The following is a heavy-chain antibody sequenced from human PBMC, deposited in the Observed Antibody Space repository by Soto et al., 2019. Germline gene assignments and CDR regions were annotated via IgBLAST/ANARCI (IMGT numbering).Heavy chain of an antibody. Sequence: GEALKLSCKGSGYSFTSYWIGWVRQMPGKGLEWMGIIYPGDSDTRYSPSFQGQVTISADKSISTAYLQWSSLKASDTAMYYCARQVAGNFEDYYYGMDVWGQGTTVTVSS. J-gene: IGHJ6*02. CDR3: ARQVAGNFEDYYYGMDV. CDR1: GYSFTSYW. V-gene: IGHV5-51*01. D-gene: IGHD6-19*01. CDR2: IYPGDSDT.